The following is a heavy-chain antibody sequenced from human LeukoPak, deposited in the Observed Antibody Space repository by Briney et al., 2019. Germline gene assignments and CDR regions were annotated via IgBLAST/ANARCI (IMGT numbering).Heavy chain of an antibody. J-gene: IGHJ4*02. CDR1: GFTFDDYG. CDR3: ARDAVAGTDVRYYFDY. V-gene: IGHV3-20*04. Sequence: GGSLRLSCAASGFTFDDYGMSWVRQVPGKGLEWVSGINWNGSGAGYADSVKGRFTISRDNGKNSLFLQMNSLRADDTAFYYCARDAVAGTDVRYYFDYWGQGTLVTVSS. D-gene: IGHD6-19*01. CDR2: INWNGSGA.